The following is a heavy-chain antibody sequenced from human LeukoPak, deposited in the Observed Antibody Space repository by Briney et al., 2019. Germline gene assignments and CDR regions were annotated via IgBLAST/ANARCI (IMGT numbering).Heavy chain of an antibody. CDR3: ARGVPYCSGGSCYIDY. V-gene: IGHV1-18*04. J-gene: IGHJ4*02. CDR2: ISSYNGDT. CDR1: GYTFTSYG. D-gene: IGHD2-15*01. Sequence: ASVKVSCKASGYTFTSYGISWVRQAPGQGLEWMGWISSYNGDTNYAQKLQGRVTMTTDTSTGTAYMELRSLRSDDTAVYYCARGVPYCSGGSCYIDYWGQGTLVTVSS.